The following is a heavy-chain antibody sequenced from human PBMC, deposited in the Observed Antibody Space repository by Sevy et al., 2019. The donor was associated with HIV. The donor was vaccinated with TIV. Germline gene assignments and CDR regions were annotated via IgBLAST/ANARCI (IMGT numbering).Heavy chain of an antibody. V-gene: IGHV3-30-3*01. CDR3: ARLFSCGGDCYYLDY. D-gene: IGHD2-21*02. CDR2: ISHDGNYK. J-gene: IGHJ4*02. CDR1: GFTFSNYD. Sequence: GGSLRLSCAASGFTFSNYDMHWVRQAPGKGLEWVAVISHDGNYKNYADSVRFRFTISRDDFKNTLYLQMSSLRPEDTAVYFCARLFSCGGDCYYLDYWGQGALVTVSS.